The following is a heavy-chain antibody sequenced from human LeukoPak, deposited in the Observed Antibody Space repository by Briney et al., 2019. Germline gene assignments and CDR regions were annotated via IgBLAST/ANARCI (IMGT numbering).Heavy chain of an antibody. CDR3: ARGEAFDV. CDR2: VYYTGNT. Sequence: PSETLSLTCTVSGGSISSSSYYWGWIRQPPGKGLEWIGYVYYTGNTFYSPSLKSRVTISVDTSKNQFSLKLTSVTAADTAVYYCARGEAFDVWGQGTMFVVSS. V-gene: IGHV4-30-4*08. CDR1: GGSISSSSYY. J-gene: IGHJ3*01.